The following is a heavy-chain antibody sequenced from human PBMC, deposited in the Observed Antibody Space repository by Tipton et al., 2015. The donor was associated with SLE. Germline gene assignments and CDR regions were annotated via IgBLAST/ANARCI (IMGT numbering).Heavy chain of an antibody. CDR3: ARLESNWHFDV. V-gene: IGHV4-39*07. Sequence: TLSLTCTVSGGSIRSVGYYWGWIRLPPGKGLEWIGSLYYGATTCRNPSLESRVTISADASENQFSLKLTSVTAADAAVYYCARLESNWHFDVWGRGTLVTVS. D-gene: IGHD2/OR15-2a*01. J-gene: IGHJ2*01. CDR1: GGSIRSVGYY. CDR2: LYYGATT.